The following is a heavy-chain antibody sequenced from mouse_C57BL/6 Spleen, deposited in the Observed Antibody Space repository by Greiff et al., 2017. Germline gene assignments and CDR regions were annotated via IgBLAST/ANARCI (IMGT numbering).Heavy chain of an antibody. V-gene: IGHV1-61*01. D-gene: IGHD3-2*02. CDR1: GYTFTSYW. J-gene: IGHJ3*01. Sequence: QVHVKQPGAELVRPGSSVKLSCKASGYTFTSYWMDWVQQRPGQGLEWIGNIYPSDSETHYNQKFKDKATLTVDKSSSTAYMQLSSLTSEDSAVYYCARGDDSSGYVRFAYWGQGTLVTVSA. CDR3: ARGDDSSGYVRFAY. CDR2: IYPSDSET.